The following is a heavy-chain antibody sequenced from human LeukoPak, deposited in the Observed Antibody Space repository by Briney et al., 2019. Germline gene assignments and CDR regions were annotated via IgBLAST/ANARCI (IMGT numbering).Heavy chain of an antibody. CDR1: GGSISSSSCY. D-gene: IGHD1-26*01. J-gene: IGHJ4*02. V-gene: IGHV4-30-4*08. CDR3: ARGSGSYLGY. CDR2: IYYSGST. Sequence: SETLSLTCTVSGGSISSSSCYWSWIRQPPGKGLEWIGYIYYSGSTYYNPSLKSRVTISVDTSKNQFSLKLSSVTAADTAVYYCARGSGSYLGYWGQGTLVTVSS.